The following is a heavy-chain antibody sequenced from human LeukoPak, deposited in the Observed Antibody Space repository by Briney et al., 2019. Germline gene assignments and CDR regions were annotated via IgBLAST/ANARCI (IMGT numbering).Heavy chain of an antibody. D-gene: IGHD2-2*01. CDR2: IDGSGGTT. J-gene: IGHJ4*02. CDR1: GFTFTRNA. CDR3: AKAHCSSTSCSRADN. V-gene: IGHV3-23*01. Sequence: GGSLRLSCAASGFTFTRNAMAWVRQAPGKGLEWVSAIDGSGGTTFYADPVKGRVTISRVQSTNTVYLQMNSLRADDTAVYYCAKAHCSSTSCSRADNWGQGTLVTVSS.